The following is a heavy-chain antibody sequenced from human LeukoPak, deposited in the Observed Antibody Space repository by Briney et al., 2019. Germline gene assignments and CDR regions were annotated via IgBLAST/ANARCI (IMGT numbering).Heavy chain of an antibody. CDR1: GYSFTSYG. D-gene: IGHD3-10*01. CDR3: ARHYYGSGTYYHFDF. CDR2: IGPYNGNT. V-gene: IGHV1-18*01. Sequence: ASVKVSCKASGYSFTSYGISWVRQAPGQGLEWMGWIGPYNGNTNYAQKFQGRVTLTTDTSTSTASMELRSLRSDDTAVYYCARHYYGSGTYYHFDFWGQGTLVTVSS. J-gene: IGHJ4*02.